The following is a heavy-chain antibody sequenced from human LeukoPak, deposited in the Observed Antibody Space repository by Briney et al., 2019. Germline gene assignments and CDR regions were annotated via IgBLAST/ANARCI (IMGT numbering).Heavy chain of an antibody. Sequence: KPGRSLRLSCAASGFTFSDYYMSWIRQAPGKGLEWVAYISSSGNTRYYADSVKGRFTISRDNAKNSLYLQMNSRRAEDRAVYYGAWGGIAAFDSWGQGTLVTVSS. CDR3: AWGGIAAFDS. V-gene: IGHV3-11*04. CDR1: GFTFSDYY. J-gene: IGHJ4*02. CDR2: ISSSGNTR. D-gene: IGHD2-21*01.